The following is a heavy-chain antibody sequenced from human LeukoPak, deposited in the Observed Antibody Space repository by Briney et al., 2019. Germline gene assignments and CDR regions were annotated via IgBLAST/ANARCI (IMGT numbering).Heavy chain of an antibody. CDR1: GFTFSSYW. D-gene: IGHD4-17*01. J-gene: IGHJ4*02. Sequence: GGSLRLSCAASGFTFSSYWMSWVRQAPGKGLEWVAKIKQDGSEKYYVDSVKGRFTISRDNAKNSLYLQMNSLRAEDTAVYYCARDRGDLYGDYEDYWGQGTLVTVSS. CDR2: IKQDGSEK. CDR3: ARDRGDLYGDYEDY. V-gene: IGHV3-7*01.